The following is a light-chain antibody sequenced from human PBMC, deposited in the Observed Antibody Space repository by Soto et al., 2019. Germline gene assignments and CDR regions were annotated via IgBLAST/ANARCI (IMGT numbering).Light chain of an antibody. J-gene: IGKJ1*01. CDR3: QHSSTSPWP. CDR1: QSVSSY. CDR2: DAS. Sequence: IVLTPSPSPLSLSPGERATLSCRASQSVSSYLAWYQQKPGQAPRLLIYDASNWHTGIPARFSGSGSGTEFTLTISRLEPEDSAMYYCQHSSTSPWPFGQGTKVDIK. V-gene: IGKV3-20*01.